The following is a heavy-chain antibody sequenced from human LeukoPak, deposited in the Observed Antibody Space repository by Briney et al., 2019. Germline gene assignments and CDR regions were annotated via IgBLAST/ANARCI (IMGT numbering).Heavy chain of an antibody. J-gene: IGHJ4*02. CDR2: ISGSGGST. D-gene: IGHD1-26*01. CDR1: GFTFSSYV. Sequence: GGSLRLSCAASGFTFSSYVMSWVRQAPGKGLEWVSGISGSGGSTYYADSVTGRFTISRDNSRNTLYLQMNSLRGDDTAVYYCAKDVGKWESLHFFDYWGQGTLVTVSS. V-gene: IGHV3-23*01. CDR3: AKDVGKWESLHFFDY.